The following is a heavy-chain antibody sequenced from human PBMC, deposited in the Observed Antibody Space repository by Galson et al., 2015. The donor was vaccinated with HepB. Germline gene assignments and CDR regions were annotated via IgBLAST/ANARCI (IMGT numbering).Heavy chain of an antibody. J-gene: IGHJ4*02. CDR2: IWYDGSNK. V-gene: IGHV3-33*01. Sequence: SLRLSCAASGFTFSSYGMHWVRQAPGKGLEWVAVIWYDGSNKYYADSVKGRFTISRDNSKNTLYLQMNSLRAEDTAVYYCARDARRRYYGNFDSWGQGTLVTVSS. CDR3: ARDARRRYYGNFDS. D-gene: IGHD3-10*01. CDR1: GFTFSSYG.